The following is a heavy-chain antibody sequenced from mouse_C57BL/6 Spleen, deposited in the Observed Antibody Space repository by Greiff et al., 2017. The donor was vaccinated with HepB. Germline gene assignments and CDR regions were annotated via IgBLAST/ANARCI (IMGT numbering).Heavy chain of an antibody. CDR3: TRLQDYFDY. V-gene: IGHV5-9-1*02. Sequence: DVQLVEPGEGLVKPGGSLKLSCAASGFTFSSYAMSWVRQTPEKRLEWVAYISSGGDYINYADTVKGRLTISRDNARNTLYLQMSRLKSEDTALYYGTRLQDYFDYWGQGTTLTVSS. CDR2: ISSGGDYI. CDR1: GFTFSSYA. J-gene: IGHJ2*01.